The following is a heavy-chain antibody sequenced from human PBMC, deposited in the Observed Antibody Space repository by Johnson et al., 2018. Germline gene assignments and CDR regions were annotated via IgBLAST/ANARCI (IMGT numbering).Heavy chain of an antibody. J-gene: IGHJ3*01. Sequence: EVQLVESGGGLVQPGGSLRLSCAASGFTFRGYWMHWVRQAPGTGLVWVSRINTDESSTSYADSVKGRFTISRDNAKNTLYLQMNSRRAVVTAVYYCARIRGYRTDWGDASDVGGQGTMVTVSA. CDR3: ARIRGYRTDWGDASDV. D-gene: IGHD6-19*01. CDR1: GFTFRGYW. V-gene: IGHV3-74*02. CDR2: INTDESST.